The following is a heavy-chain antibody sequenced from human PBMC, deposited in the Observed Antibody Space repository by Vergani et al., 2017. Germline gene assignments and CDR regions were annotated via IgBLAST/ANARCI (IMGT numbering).Heavy chain of an antibody. J-gene: IGHJ4*02. CDR2: INPSGGHT. CDR1: GYTFSNYY. V-gene: IGHV1-46*03. D-gene: IGHD3-9*01. CDR3: ARGDYGILAGYRY. Sequence: QVQVVQSGAEVKKSGASVKLSRKTSGYTFSNYYMHWVRQAPGQGLEWMGIINPSGGHTNYTQKFQGRVTMTRDTSTSTVYMELSSLRSEDTAIYYCARGDYGILAGYRYWGQGTLVTVSA.